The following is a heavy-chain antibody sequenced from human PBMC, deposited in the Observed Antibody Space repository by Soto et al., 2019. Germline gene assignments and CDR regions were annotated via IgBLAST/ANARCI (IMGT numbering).Heavy chain of an antibody. CDR3: ASVRLCSGGSGYSPDY. Sequence: EVQLVESGGGLVQPGGSLRLSCAASGFTFSSYSMNWVRQAPGKGLEWVSYISSSGSTIYYADSVKGRFTISRDNAKNALYLQMNSLRDEDTAVYYCASVRLCSGGSGYSPDYWGQGTLVTVSS. CDR1: GFTFSSYS. V-gene: IGHV3-48*02. D-gene: IGHD2-15*01. J-gene: IGHJ4*02. CDR2: ISSSGSTI.